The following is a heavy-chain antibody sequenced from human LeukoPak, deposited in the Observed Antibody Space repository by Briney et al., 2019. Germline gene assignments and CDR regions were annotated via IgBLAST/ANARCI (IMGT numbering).Heavy chain of an antibody. CDR2: INHSGST. Sequence: SETLSLTCAVYGGSFSGYYWSWIRQPPGKGLEWIGEINHSGSTNYNPSLKSRVTISVDTSKNQFSLKLSSVTAADTAMYYCARVGSRVAVRRTPTMFDPWGLGTLVTVSS. J-gene: IGHJ5*02. CDR3: ARVGSRVAVRRTPTMFDP. CDR1: GGSFSGYY. V-gene: IGHV4-34*01. D-gene: IGHD6-6*01.